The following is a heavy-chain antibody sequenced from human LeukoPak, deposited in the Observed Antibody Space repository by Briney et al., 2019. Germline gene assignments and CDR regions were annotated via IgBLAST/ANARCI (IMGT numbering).Heavy chain of an antibody. Sequence: GGSLRLSCEAYGFTFSDDWMNWVRQAPGKGLECVANINQFGSVRYYMDSVKGRFTISRDNAKNSLYLQMNSLRAEDTAVYYCARPAYPRHDSSGYYLEWGQGTLVTVSS. CDR3: ARPAYPRHDSSGYYLE. CDR2: INQFGSVR. D-gene: IGHD3-22*01. V-gene: IGHV3-7*01. CDR1: GFTFSDDW. J-gene: IGHJ4*02.